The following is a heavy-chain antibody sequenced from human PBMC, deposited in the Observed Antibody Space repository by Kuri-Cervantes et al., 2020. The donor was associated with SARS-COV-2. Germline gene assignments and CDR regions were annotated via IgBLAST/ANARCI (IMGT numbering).Heavy chain of an antibody. D-gene: IGHD4-17*01. J-gene: IGHJ3*02. Sequence: SQTLSLTCAVYGGSSTGYYCSWIRHPPGKGLEWIGEINHSGSTNYNTSLKSRVTISVDTSKNQFSLKLRSVTAADTAVYYCARGSHPYGDKRQDAFDIWGQGTMVTVSS. CDR2: INHSGST. CDR3: ARGSHPYGDKRQDAFDI. CDR1: GGSSTGYY. V-gene: IGHV4-34*01.